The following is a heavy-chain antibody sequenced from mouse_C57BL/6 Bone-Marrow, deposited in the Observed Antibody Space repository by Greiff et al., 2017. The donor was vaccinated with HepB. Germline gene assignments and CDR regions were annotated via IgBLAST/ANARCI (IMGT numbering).Heavy chain of an antibody. CDR1: GYTFTSYW. CDR3: TRENYGNYEGVDFDY. D-gene: IGHD2-1*01. J-gene: IGHJ2*01. V-gene: IGHV1-5*01. Sequence: VQLQQSGTVLARPGASVKMSCKTSGYTFTSYWMHWVKQRPGQGLEWIGAIYPGNSDTSYNQKFKGKAKLTAVTSASTAYMELSSLTNEDSAVYYCTRENYGNYEGVDFDYWGQGTTLTVSS. CDR2: IYPGNSDT.